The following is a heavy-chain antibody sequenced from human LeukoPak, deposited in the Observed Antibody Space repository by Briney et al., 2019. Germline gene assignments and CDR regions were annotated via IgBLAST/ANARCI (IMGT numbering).Heavy chain of an antibody. Sequence: PGGSLRLSCAASGFTFSSSDMHWVRQAPGKGLEWVAFIRYDGNSKYYADSVKGRLTITRDNSKNTLYLQMNSLRAADTAVYYCAREVVVVAAMDYWGQGTLVTVSS. CDR3: AREVVVVAAMDY. CDR2: IRYDGNSK. J-gene: IGHJ4*02. D-gene: IGHD2-15*01. V-gene: IGHV3-30*02. CDR1: GFTFSSSD.